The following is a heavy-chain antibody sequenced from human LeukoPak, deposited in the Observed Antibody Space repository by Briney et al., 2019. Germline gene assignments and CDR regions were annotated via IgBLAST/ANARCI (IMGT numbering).Heavy chain of an antibody. CDR2: INHSGST. D-gene: IGHD6-13*01. CDR3: VRRSRDTDISSWFFDY. J-gene: IGHJ4*02. CDR1: GGSFSGYY. V-gene: IGHV4-34*01. Sequence: SETLSLTCAVYGGSFSGYYWSWIRQPPGKGLEWIGEINHSGSTNYNPSLKSRVTISVDTSKNQFSLKLTSVTAADTAVYYCVRRSRDTDISSWFFDYWGQGTLVTVSS.